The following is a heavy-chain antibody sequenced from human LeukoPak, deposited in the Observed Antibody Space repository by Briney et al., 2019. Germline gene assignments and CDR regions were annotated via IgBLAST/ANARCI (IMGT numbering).Heavy chain of an antibody. CDR2: ISSSSSTI. CDR1: GFTFSSYS. CDR3: ASSDGFDY. Sequence: GGSLRLSCAASGFTFSSYSMNWVRQAPGKGLEWVSYISSSSSTIYYADSVKGRSTISRDNAKNSLYLQMNSLRAEDTAMYYCASSDGFDYWGQGTLVTVSS. V-gene: IGHV3-48*01. J-gene: IGHJ4*02.